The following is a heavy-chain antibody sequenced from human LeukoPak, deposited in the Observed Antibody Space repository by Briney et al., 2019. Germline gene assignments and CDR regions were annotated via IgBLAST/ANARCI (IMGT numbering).Heavy chain of an antibody. CDR3: AKVVPPRGGRSGWYETNDY. Sequence: PGGSLRLSCAASGFTFSSYAMSWVRQAPGKGLEWVSAISGSGGSTYYADSVKGRFTISRDNSNNALYLQMHSLRAADTAVYYCAKVVPPRGGRSGWYETNDYWGQGTLVTVSS. D-gene: IGHD6-19*01. CDR1: GFTFSSYA. J-gene: IGHJ4*02. V-gene: IGHV3-23*01. CDR2: ISGSGGST.